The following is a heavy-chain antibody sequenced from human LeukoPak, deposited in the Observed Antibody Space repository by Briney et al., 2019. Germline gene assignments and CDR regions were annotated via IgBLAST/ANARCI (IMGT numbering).Heavy chain of an antibody. CDR1: GFTFSSYW. D-gene: IGHD3-3*01. CDR3: ARGTIFGVAPHN. CDR2: INHNGNVN. Sequence: GGSLRLSCAASGFTFSSYWMNWARQAPGKGLEWVASINHNGNVNYYVDSVKGRFTISRDNAKNSLYLQMNSLRAEDTAMYYCARGTIFGVAPHNWGQGTLVTVSS. V-gene: IGHV3-7*01. J-gene: IGHJ4*02.